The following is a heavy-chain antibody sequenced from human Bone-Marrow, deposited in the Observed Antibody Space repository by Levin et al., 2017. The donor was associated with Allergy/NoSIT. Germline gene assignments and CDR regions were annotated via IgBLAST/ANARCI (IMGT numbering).Heavy chain of an antibody. CDR1: KFSISRKY. CDR3: VSGDDYGDTEAHS. V-gene: IGHV3-53*01. J-gene: IGHJ4*02. D-gene: IGHD4-17*01. Sequence: PGGSLRLSCVASKFSISRKYMTWVRQAPGKGLEWISVIYSGNSKYYADSVKGRFTISRDNSKNTVYLQMNRLRVEDTAFYYCVSGDDYGDTEAHSWGQGTLVTVSS. CDR2: IYSGNSK.